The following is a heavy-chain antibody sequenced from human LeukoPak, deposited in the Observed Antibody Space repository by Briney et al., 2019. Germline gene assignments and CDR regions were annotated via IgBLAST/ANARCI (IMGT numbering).Heavy chain of an antibody. Sequence: GGSLRLSCAASGFTVSSNYMSWVRQAPGKGLEWVSVIYSGGSTYYADSVKGRFTISRDNSKNTLYLQMNSLRAEDTAVYYCAREMTTVTTRDQYNWFDPWGQGTLVTVSS. CDR3: AREMTTVTTRDQYNWFDP. CDR2: IYSGGST. V-gene: IGHV3-66*01. D-gene: IGHD4-11*01. J-gene: IGHJ5*02. CDR1: GFTVSSNY.